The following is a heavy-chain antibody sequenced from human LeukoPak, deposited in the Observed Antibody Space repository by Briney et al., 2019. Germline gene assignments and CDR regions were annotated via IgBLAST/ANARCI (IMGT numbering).Heavy chain of an antibody. CDR2: IIPIFGTA. CDR1: GGTFSSYA. CDR3: ARVSGGSGSYGDFDY. V-gene: IGHV1-69*05. Sequence: ASVKVSCXASGGTFSSYAISWVRLAPGQGLEWMGRIIPIFGTANYAQKFQGRVTITTDESTSTAYMELSSLRSEDTAVYYCARVSGGSGSYGDFDYWGQGTLVTVSS. D-gene: IGHD3-10*01. J-gene: IGHJ4*02.